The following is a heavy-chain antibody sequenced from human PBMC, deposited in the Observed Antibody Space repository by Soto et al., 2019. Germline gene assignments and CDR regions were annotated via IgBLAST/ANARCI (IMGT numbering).Heavy chain of an antibody. J-gene: IGHJ4*02. CDR2: INISNGNT. CDR1: GYTFKSYQ. CDR3: ARDTDLTLVTTLDY. Sequence: ASVKVSCKASGYTFKSYQIYWVRQAPGQRLECMGWINISNGNTECSQNFQGRVTVTRDTSASTAYMELSSLRSEDTAVYYCARDTDLTLVTTLDYWGQGTPVTVSS. D-gene: IGHD4-17*01. V-gene: IGHV1-3*04.